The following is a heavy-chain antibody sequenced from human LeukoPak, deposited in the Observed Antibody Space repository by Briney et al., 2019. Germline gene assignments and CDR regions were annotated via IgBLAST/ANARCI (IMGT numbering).Heavy chain of an antibody. J-gene: IGHJ4*02. V-gene: IGHV3-74*01. CDR3: ARRIAAAAAPYYFDY. Sequence: GGSLRLSCAASGFTFSSYWMHWVRQAPGKGLLWVSRINSDGSSTSYADSVKGRFTISRDNAKNTLYLQMNSLRAEDTAVYYCARRIAAAAAPYYFDYWGRGTLVTVSS. CDR1: GFTFSSYW. D-gene: IGHD6-13*01. CDR2: INSDGSST.